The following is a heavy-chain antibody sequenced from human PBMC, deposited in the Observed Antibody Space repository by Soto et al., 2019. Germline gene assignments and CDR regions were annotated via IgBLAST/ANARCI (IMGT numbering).Heavy chain of an antibody. D-gene: IGHD4-17*01. CDR2: INHSGST. Sequence: QVQLQQWGAGLLKPSETLSLTCAVYGGSFSGYYWSWIRQPPGKGLEWIGEINHSGSTNYNPSLKSRVNISVDTYKNQFSLKLSSVTAADTAVYYCARFGLYGDGNEEYYFDYWGQGTLVTVSS. J-gene: IGHJ4*02. CDR1: GGSFSGYY. CDR3: ARFGLYGDGNEEYYFDY. V-gene: IGHV4-34*01.